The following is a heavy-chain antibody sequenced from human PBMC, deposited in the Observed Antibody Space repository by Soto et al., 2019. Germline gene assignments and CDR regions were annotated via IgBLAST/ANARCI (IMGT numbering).Heavy chain of an antibody. D-gene: IGHD3-10*01. J-gene: IGHJ5*02. CDR1: GYTFTGYY. CDR3: ARGARYYYGSGKLNWFDP. Sequence: ASVKVSGKASGYTFTGYYMHWVRQAPGQGLEWMGWINPNSGGTNYAQKFQGWVTMTRDTSISTAYMELSRLRSDDTAVYYCARGARYYYGSGKLNWFDPWGQGTLVTVSS. CDR2: INPNSGGT. V-gene: IGHV1-2*04.